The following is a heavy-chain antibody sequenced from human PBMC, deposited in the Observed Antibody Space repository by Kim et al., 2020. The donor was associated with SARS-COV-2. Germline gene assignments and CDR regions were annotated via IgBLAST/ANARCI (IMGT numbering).Heavy chain of an antibody. CDR3: AREVYSSSWYDGRAGNWFDP. CDR1: GGSISSYY. D-gene: IGHD6-13*01. J-gene: IGHJ5*02. V-gene: IGHV4-4*07. Sequence: SETLSLTCTVSGGSISSYYWSWIRQPAGKGLEWIGRIYTSGSTNYNPSLKSRVTMSVDTSKNQFSLKLSSVTAADTAVYYCAREVYSSSWYDGRAGNWFDPWGQGTLVTVSS. CDR2: IYTSGST.